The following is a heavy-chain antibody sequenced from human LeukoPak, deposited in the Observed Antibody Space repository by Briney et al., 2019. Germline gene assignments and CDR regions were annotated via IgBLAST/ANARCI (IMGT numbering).Heavy chain of an antibody. CDR2: ITGSGDVT. V-gene: IGHV3-23*01. CDR3: AKDAAVTTIYYFNY. CDR1: GFTFNTYA. D-gene: IGHD4-17*01. J-gene: IGHJ4*02. Sequence: GGSLRLSCAASGFTFNTYAMSWVRQAPGKGLEWVSAITGSGDVTYYADSVKGRFIISRDNSKNTLSLQMNSLRDEDTAVYYCAKDAAVTTIYYFNYWGQGTLVTVSS.